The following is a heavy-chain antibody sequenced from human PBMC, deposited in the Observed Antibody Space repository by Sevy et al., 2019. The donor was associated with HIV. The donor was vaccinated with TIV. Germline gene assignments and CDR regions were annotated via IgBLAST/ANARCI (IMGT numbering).Heavy chain of an antibody. V-gene: IGHV4-34*01. CDR1: GGSFSGYY. Sequence: SETLSLTCAVYGGSFSGYYWIWIRQPPGKGLEWIGEINHSGSTNYNPSLKSRVTISVDMSKNQFSLKLSSVTAADTAVYYCARGRCYYGSGSYGWFDPWGQGTLVTVSS. CDR2: INHSGST. D-gene: IGHD3-10*01. CDR3: ARGRCYYGSGSYGWFDP. J-gene: IGHJ5*02.